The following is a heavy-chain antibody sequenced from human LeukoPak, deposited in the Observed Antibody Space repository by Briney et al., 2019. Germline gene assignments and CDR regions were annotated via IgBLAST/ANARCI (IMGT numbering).Heavy chain of an antibody. CDR3: ARDQLTLGELSLDY. CDR2: ITTYNGNT. Sequence: ASVKVSCKASGYTFTSYGISWVRQAPGQGLEWMGWITTYNGNTNYALNIQGRVTMTTDTSTSTAYMELRSLRSDDTAVYYCARDQLTLGELSLDYWGQGTLVTVSS. D-gene: IGHD3-16*02. J-gene: IGHJ4*02. V-gene: IGHV1-18*01. CDR1: GYTFTSYG.